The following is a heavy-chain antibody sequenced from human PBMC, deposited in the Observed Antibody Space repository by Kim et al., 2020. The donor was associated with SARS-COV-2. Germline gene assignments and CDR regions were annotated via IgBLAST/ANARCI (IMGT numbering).Heavy chain of an antibody. D-gene: IGHD5-12*01. CDR2: IIPIFGTA. CDR3: ARDILGYSGYDSGAFDI. CDR1: GGTFSSYA. J-gene: IGHJ3*02. V-gene: IGHV1-69*13. Sequence: SVKVSCKASGGTFSSYAISWVRQAPGQGLEWMGGIIPIFGTANYAQKFQGRVTITADESTSTAYMELSSLRSEDTAVYYCARDILGYSGYDSGAFDIWGQGTMVTVSS.